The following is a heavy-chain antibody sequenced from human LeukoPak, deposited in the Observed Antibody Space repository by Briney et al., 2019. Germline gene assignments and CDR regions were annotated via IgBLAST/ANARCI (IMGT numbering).Heavy chain of an antibody. CDR2: ISSSSSYI. CDR1: GFTFSSYS. V-gene: IGHV3-21*01. D-gene: IGHD1-26*01. J-gene: IGHJ2*01. CDR3: ARDRWEPLRYWYFDL. Sequence: PGGSLRLSCAASGFTFSSYSMNWVRQAPGKGLEWVSSISSSSSYIYYADSVKGRFTISRDNAKNSLYLQMNSQRAEETAVYYCARDRWEPLRYWYFDLWGRGTLVTVSS.